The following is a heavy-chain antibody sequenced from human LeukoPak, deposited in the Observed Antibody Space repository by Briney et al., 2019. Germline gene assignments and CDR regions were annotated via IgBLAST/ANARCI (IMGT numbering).Heavy chain of an antibody. Sequence: GGSLRLSCAASGFTFSSYDMHWVRQAPGKGLEWVAFIRYDGNIKYFADSVKGRFTISRDTSKNTLYLQMNSLRAEDTAVYYCAKGRYYDTSGYPIDYWGQGTLVTVSS. CDR2: IRYDGNIK. CDR1: GFTFSSYD. V-gene: IGHV3-30*02. CDR3: AKGRYYDTSGYPIDY. D-gene: IGHD3-22*01. J-gene: IGHJ4*02.